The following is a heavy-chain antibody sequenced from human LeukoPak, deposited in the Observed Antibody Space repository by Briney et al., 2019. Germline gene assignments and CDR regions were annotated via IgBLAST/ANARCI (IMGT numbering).Heavy chain of an antibody. CDR2: IYTTGGT. Sequence: PAETLSLTCTLSGGSISRYYWNWIPQPAGAGPEWIGRIYTTGGTDYNPSLKSRVTISVDKSKHQFSLSLSSVTAADTAVYYCATTSYDSDGYYPYFDNWGQGTLVTVSS. J-gene: IGHJ4*02. CDR1: GGSISRYY. CDR3: ATTSYDSDGYYPYFDN. D-gene: IGHD3-22*01. V-gene: IGHV4-4*07.